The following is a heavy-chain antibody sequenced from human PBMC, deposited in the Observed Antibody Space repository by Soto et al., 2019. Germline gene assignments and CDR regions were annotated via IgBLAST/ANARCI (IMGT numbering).Heavy chain of an antibody. CDR2: ITGSGGST. D-gene: IGHD3-9*01. Sequence: GGSLRLSCAASGFTFSNYATTWVRQAPGKGLEWVSHITGSGGSTYYADSVKGRFTISRDNSKNTLYLQMNSLRAEDTAVYYCARGRPLRYFDWSTYYYYYGMDVWGQGTTVTVSS. V-gene: IGHV3-23*01. CDR1: GFTFSNYA. J-gene: IGHJ6*02. CDR3: ARGRPLRYFDWSTYYYYYGMDV.